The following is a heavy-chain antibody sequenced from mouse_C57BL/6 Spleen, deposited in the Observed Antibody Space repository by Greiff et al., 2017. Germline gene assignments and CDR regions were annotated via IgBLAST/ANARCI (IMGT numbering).Heavy chain of an antibody. CDR2: IYPRSGNT. D-gene: IGHD3-2*02. Sequence: VQLQQSGAELARPGASVKLSCKASGYTFTSYGISWVKQRTGQGLEWIGEIYPRSGNTYYNEKFKGKATLTADKSSSTAYMELRSLTSEDSAVYLCARWDSSGYAPFAYWGQGTLVTVSA. CDR3: ARWDSSGYAPFAY. CDR1: GYTFTSYG. J-gene: IGHJ3*01. V-gene: IGHV1-81*01.